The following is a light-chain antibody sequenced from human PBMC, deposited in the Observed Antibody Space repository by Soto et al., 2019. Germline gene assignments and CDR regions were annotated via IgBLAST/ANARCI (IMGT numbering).Light chain of an antibody. CDR3: HQYGTSPLT. Sequence: DIVWTLSPSALSCSARERPTLSCRASQSVSSNLAWYQQKPGQSPRLLMYGASSRATGVPDRFSGSGSGTDFTLTITRLEPEDFAVYYCHQYGTSPLTFGGGTKVDIK. V-gene: IGKV3-20*01. CDR2: GAS. CDR1: QSVSSN. J-gene: IGKJ4*01.